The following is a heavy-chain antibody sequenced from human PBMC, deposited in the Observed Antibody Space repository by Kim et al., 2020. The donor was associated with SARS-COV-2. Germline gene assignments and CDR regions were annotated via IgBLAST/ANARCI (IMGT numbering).Heavy chain of an antibody. Sequence: ASVKVSCKASGYTFTSYGISWVRQAPGQGLEWMGWISAYNGNTNYAQKLQGRVTMTTDTSTSTAYMELRSLRSDDTAVYYCATTPPSLYSSSWTLHYWGQGTLVTVSS. CDR1: GYTFTSYG. V-gene: IGHV1-18*04. CDR3: ATTPPSLYSSSWTLHY. D-gene: IGHD6-13*01. CDR2: ISAYNGNT. J-gene: IGHJ4*02.